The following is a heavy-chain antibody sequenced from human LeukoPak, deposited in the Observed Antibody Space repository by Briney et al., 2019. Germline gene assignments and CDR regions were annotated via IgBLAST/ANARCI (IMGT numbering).Heavy chain of an antibody. J-gene: IGHJ4*02. V-gene: IGHV4-4*07. CDR2: IYTSGGT. CDR1: DAAINSYY. D-gene: IGHD3-22*01. Sequence: PSETLSLTCIVSDAAINSYYWSWIRQPAGKGLEWIGRIYTSGGTNYNPSLKSRVTMSVDTSKNQFSLELTSVTAADTAVYYCARWHYHDSSGFFDFWGQGTLVTVSS. CDR3: ARWHYHDSSGFFDF.